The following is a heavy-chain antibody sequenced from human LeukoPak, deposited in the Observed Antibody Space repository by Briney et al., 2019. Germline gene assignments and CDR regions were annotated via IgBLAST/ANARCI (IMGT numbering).Heavy chain of an antibody. V-gene: IGHV1-2*02. J-gene: IGHJ4*02. D-gene: IGHD2-15*01. Sequence: ASVKVSCKASGYTFTGYYMHWVRQAPGQGLEWMGWINPNSGGTNYAQKFQGRVTMTRDTSISTAYMELSSLRSEDTAVYYCARNTGYCSGGSCYPFDYWGQGTLVTVSS. CDR1: GYTFTGYY. CDR3: ARNTGYCSGGSCYPFDY. CDR2: INPNSGGT.